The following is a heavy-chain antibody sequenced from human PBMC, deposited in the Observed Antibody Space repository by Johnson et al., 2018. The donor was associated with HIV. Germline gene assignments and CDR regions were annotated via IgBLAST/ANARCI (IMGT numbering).Heavy chain of an antibody. CDR2: INSDGSST. CDR1: GFTFSSYG. CDR3: ARWGRGGYENPGLDI. V-gene: IGHV3-74*02. J-gene: IGHJ3*02. Sequence: VQLVESGGGVVQPGGSLRLSCAASGFTFSSYGMNWVRQAPGKGLVWVSLINSDGSSTNYADSVKGRFTISRDNAKNTLYMQMNSLRVEDTAVYYCARWGRGGYENPGLDIWGQGTMVTVSS. D-gene: IGHD5-12*01.